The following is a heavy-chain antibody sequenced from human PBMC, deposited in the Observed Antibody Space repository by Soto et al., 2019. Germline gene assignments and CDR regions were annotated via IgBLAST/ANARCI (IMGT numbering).Heavy chain of an antibody. Sequence: GGSLRLSCAASGFTFSGSAMHWVRQASGKGLEWVGRIRSKANSYATAYAASVKGRFTISRDDSKNTAYLQMNSLKTEDTAVYYCTRWPSGEQWLVLDAFDIWGQGTMVTVSS. CDR2: IRSKANSYAT. D-gene: IGHD6-19*01. J-gene: IGHJ3*02. CDR1: GFTFSGSA. CDR3: TRWPSGEQWLVLDAFDI. V-gene: IGHV3-73*01.